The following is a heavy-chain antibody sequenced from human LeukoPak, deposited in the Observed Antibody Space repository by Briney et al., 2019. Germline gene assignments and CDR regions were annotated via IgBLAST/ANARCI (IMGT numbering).Heavy chain of an antibody. J-gene: IGHJ5*02. CDR2: ISSSSSYT. V-gene: IGHV3-11*05. CDR3: ARVGRRIMITFGGVIPWFDP. CDR1: GFTFSDYY. D-gene: IGHD3-16*02. Sequence: PGGSLRLSCAASGFTFSDYYMSWIRQAPGKGLEWVSYISSSSSYTNYADSVKGRFTISRDNAKNSLYLQMNSLRAEDTAVYYCARVGRRIMITFGGVIPWFDPWGQGTLVTVSS.